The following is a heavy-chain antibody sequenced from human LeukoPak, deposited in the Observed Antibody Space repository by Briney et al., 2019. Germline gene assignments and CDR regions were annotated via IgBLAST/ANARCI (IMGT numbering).Heavy chain of an antibody. CDR2: IDTSGNT. CDR3: AREVRGPYYYYHYMDV. Sequence: SETLSLTCTVSGGSISSYYWSWIRQPAGKGLEWIWRIDTSGNTNYKPSLKSRATMSVDTSKNQFSLKLSSVTAADTAVYYCAREVRGPYYYYHYMDVWGKGTTVTISS. V-gene: IGHV4-4*07. D-gene: IGHD3-10*01. J-gene: IGHJ6*03. CDR1: GGSISSYY.